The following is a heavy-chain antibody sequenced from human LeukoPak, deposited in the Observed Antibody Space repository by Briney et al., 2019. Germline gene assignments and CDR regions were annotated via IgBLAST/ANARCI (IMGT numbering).Heavy chain of an antibody. CDR2: IHDSGST. CDR3: AGVQTKLKYAFDI. J-gene: IGHJ3*02. CDR1: GGSIRAYY. V-gene: IGHV4-59*01. Sequence: SETLSLTCTVSGGSIRAYYWSWIRQPPGEGLEWIGYIHDSGSTNYNPSLMSRITISLDTPKNQFSLKLNSVTAADTAVYYCAGVQTKLKYAFDIWGQGTMVTVSS. D-gene: IGHD1-1*01.